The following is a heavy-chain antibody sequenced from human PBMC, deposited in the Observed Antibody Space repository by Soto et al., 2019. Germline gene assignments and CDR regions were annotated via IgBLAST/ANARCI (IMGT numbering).Heavy chain of an antibody. Sequence: QVQLVQSGAEVKKPGASVKVSCKASGYTFTSYGISWVRQAPGQGLEWMGWISAYNGNTNYAQKLQGRVTMTTDTSTSTADMELRSLRSEDTAVYYCARGPGLGYSSSWTSDYWGQGTLVTVSS. V-gene: IGHV1-18*01. CDR2: ISAYNGNT. CDR3: ARGPGLGYSSSWTSDY. CDR1: GYTFTSYG. D-gene: IGHD6-13*01. J-gene: IGHJ4*02.